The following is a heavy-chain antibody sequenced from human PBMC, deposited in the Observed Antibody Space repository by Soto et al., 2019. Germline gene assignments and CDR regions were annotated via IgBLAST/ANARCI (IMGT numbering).Heavy chain of an antibody. CDR2: ISAYNGNT. Sequence: ASVKVSCKASGYTFTSYGISWVRQAPGQGLEWMGWISAYNGNTNYAQKLQGRVTMTTDTSTSTAYMELRSLRSDDTAVYYCARTMIAVVNDAFDIWGQGTMVTVSS. CDR1: GYTFTSYG. CDR3: ARTMIAVVNDAFDI. D-gene: IGHD3-22*01. J-gene: IGHJ3*02. V-gene: IGHV1-18*01.